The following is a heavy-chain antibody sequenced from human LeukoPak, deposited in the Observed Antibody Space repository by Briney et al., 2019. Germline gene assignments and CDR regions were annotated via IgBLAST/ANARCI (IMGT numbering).Heavy chain of an antibody. Sequence: GGSLRLSCAGSGFHFSGSAMSWVRQAPGKGPEWVSGITYDGINTYYAASVKGRFTIYRDNSKRTVYLEMTSLRADDTGVYYCAKDGAQYSSGPECDPRGQGTLVSVSP. J-gene: IGHJ5*02. D-gene: IGHD6-19*01. CDR1: GFHFSGSA. CDR2: ITYDGINT. CDR3: AKDGAQYSSGPECDP. V-gene: IGHV3-23*01.